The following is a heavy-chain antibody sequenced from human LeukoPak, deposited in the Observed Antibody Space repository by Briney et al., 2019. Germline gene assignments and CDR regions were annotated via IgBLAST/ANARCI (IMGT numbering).Heavy chain of an antibody. Sequence: CKASGYTFTSYDINWVRQATGQGLEWMGWMNPNSGNTGYAQKFQGRVTMTTDTSTSTAYMELRSLRSDDTAVYYCASHSSGYPAEYFQHWGQGTLVTVSS. V-gene: IGHV1-8*01. CDR3: ASHSSGYPAEYFQH. CDR2: MNPNSGNT. CDR1: GYTFTSYD. J-gene: IGHJ1*01. D-gene: IGHD3-22*01.